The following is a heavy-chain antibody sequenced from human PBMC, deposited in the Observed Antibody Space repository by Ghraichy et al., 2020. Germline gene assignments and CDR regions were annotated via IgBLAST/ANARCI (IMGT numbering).Heavy chain of an antibody. Sequence: SETLSLTCAVYGGSFSGYYWSWIRQPPGKGLEWIGEINHSGSTNYNPSLKSRVTISVDTSKNQFSLKLSSVTAADTAVYYCARARRAYTYSSSSLSHGTAADYWGQRTLVTVSS. CDR2: INHSGST. J-gene: IGHJ4*02. CDR3: ARARRAYTYSSSSLSHGTAADY. V-gene: IGHV4-34*01. D-gene: IGHD6-6*01. CDR1: GGSFSGYY.